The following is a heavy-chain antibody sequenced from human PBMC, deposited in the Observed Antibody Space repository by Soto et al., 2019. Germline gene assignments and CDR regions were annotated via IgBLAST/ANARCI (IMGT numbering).Heavy chain of an antibody. CDR1: GYTLTELS. CDR3: ATEFAIRSEPPRYSRGPSCYPVFAQ. V-gene: IGHV1-24*01. CDR2: FDPEDGET. J-gene: IGHJ2*01. D-gene: IGHD2-15*01. Sequence: AGLVKLAGKVSGYTLTELSMHWVRHAPGKELEWMGGFDPEDGETIYAQKFQGRVTMTEDTSTDTAYMELSSLRSEDTAVYYCATEFAIRSEPPRYSRGPSCYPVFAQRGR.